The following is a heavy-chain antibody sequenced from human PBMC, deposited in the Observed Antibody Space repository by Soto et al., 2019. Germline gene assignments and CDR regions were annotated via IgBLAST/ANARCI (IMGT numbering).Heavy chain of an antibody. J-gene: IGHJ3*02. CDR3: ARTYGFDAFDI. Sequence: QVQLQESGPGLVKPSETLSLTCTVSGGSISSYYWSWIRQPPGKGLEWIGYIYYSGSTNYNPSLRSRGTISVDTSKNHFSLKLSSVTAADTAVYYCARTYGFDAFDIWGQGTMVTVSS. V-gene: IGHV4-59*01. D-gene: IGHD4-17*01. CDR2: IYYSGST. CDR1: GGSISSYY.